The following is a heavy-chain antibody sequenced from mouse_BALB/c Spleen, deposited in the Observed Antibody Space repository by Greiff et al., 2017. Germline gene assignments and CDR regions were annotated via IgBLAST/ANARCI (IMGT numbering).Heavy chain of an antibody. V-gene: IGHV2-6-7*01. J-gene: IGHJ4*01. Sequence: QVQLKESGPGLVAPSQSLSITCTVSGFSLTGYGVNWVRQPPGKGLEWLGMIWGDGSTDYNSALKSRLSISKDNPKSQVFLKMNSLQTDDTARYYCARTTVVGYYAMDYWGQGTSVTVSS. CDR2: IWGDGST. D-gene: IGHD1-1*01. CDR3: ARTTVVGYYAMDY. CDR1: GFSLTGYG.